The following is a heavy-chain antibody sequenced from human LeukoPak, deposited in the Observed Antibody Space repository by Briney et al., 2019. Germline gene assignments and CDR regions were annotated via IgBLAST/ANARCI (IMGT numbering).Heavy chain of an antibody. V-gene: IGHV3-23*01. D-gene: IGHD1-26*01. CDR1: GFTFRTYS. CDR3: AKFSWDGRVTFD. J-gene: IGHJ4*02. CDR2: IRGSCGDT. Sequence: GGSLRLSCAASGFTFRTYSMSWVRQAPGKGLEWVSAIRGSCGDTYYADSVKGRFTISRDNSKDTLSLQMNSLRAEDTAVYYCAKFSWDGRVTFDWARGTRVNVSS.